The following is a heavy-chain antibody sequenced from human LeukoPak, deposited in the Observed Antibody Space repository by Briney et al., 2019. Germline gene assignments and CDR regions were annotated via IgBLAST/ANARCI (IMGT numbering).Heavy chain of an antibody. CDR1: GFTFSTYA. CDR2: ITSDGGMT. Sequence: GGSLRLSCSASGFTFSTYAMHWVRQAPGKGLQYVSTITSDGGMTYYADSVKGRFTISRDNSKNTLYLQMNSLRAEGTALYHCAKDGEFCSSATCYPDYFDYWGQGTLVTVSS. D-gene: IGHD2-2*01. V-gene: IGHV3-64*04. J-gene: IGHJ4*02. CDR3: AKDGEFCSSATCYPDYFDY.